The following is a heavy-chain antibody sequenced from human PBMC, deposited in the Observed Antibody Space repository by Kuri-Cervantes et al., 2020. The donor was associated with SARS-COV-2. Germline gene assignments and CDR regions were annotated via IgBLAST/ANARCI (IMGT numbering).Heavy chain of an antibody. V-gene: IGHV4-4*08. J-gene: IGHJ4*02. Sequence: ESLKISCTVSGGSISSHYWSWIRQPPGKGLEWIGYIYTSGSTNYNPSLKSRVTMSVDTSKNQFSLKLSSVTAADTAVYYCARDDPWSPTKFDYWGQGTLVTVSS. CDR1: GGSISSHY. CDR2: IYTSGST. D-gene: IGHD3-3*01. CDR3: ARDDPWSPTKFDY.